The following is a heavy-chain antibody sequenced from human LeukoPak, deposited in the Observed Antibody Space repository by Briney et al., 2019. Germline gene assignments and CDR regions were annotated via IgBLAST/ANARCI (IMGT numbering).Heavy chain of an antibody. D-gene: IGHD6-13*01. CDR1: GYTLTELS. J-gene: IGHJ4*02. CDR3: ATRTGGKGIAAAGYDY. V-gene: IGHV1-24*01. CDR2: FDPEDGET. Sequence: ASVKVSCKVSGYTLTELSMHWVRQAPGKGLEWMGGFDPEDGETIYAQKFQGRVTMTEDTSTDTAYMELSSLRSEDTAAYYCATRTGGKGIAAAGYDYWGQGTLVTVSS.